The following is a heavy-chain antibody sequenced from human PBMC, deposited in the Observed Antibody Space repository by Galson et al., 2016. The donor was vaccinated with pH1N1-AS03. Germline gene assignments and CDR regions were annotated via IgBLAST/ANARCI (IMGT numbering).Heavy chain of an antibody. D-gene: IGHD5-12*01. Sequence: SVKVSCKASGPTLTANYLHWVRQAPGQGLEWLGWINLDSGTTSYAQEFQGRVVMTRDTSINTAFLEMKRLKSDDTAVYYCARIQRLGGSGSDPWGQGTLVTVSS. CDR3: ARIQRLGGSGSDP. V-gene: IGHV1-2*02. CDR1: GPTLTANY. J-gene: IGHJ5*02. CDR2: INLDSGTT.